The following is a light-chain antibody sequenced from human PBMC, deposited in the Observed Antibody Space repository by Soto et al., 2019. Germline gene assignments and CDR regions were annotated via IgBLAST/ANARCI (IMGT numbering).Light chain of an antibody. V-gene: IGLV2-14*01. J-gene: IGLJ1*01. CDR3: LSFTSSLTYI. Sequence: QSVLTQPASVSGSPGQSITISCTGTSSDVGGYNYVSWYQHHPGKAPKLMIYEVTNRPSGVSIRFSGSKSGTTASLTISGLQAEDEADYYCLSFTSSLTYIFGTGTKVTVL. CDR1: SSDVGGYNY. CDR2: EVT.